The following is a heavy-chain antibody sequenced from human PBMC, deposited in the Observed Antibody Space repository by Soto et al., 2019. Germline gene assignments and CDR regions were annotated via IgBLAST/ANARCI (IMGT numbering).Heavy chain of an antibody. CDR1: GFTFSSYS. J-gene: IGHJ6*02. D-gene: IGHD3-22*01. V-gene: IGHV3-48*02. CDR3: ARDPGSSGHYYSPYYYYGMDV. CDR2: ISSSSSTI. Sequence: EVQLVESGGGLVQPGGSLRLSCAASGFTFSSYSMNWVRQAPGKGLEWVSYISSSSSTIYYADSVKGRFTISRDNAKNSLYLQMNSLRDEDTAVYYCARDPGSSGHYYSPYYYYGMDVWGQGTTVTVSS.